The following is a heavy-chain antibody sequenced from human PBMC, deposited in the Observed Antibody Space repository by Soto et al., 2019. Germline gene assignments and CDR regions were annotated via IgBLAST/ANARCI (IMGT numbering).Heavy chain of an antibody. J-gene: IGHJ4*02. CDR2: IIPIFGTA. Sequence: QVQLVQSGAEVKKPGSSVKVSCKASGGTFSSYAISWVRQAPGQGLEWMGGIIPIFGTANYAQKFQGRVRITGDESTSTAYMELSSLRSEDTAVYYCARDSSGLGGDSYGYLDYWGQGTLVTVSS. CDR3: ARDSSGLGGDSYGYLDY. CDR1: GGTFSSYA. V-gene: IGHV1-69*01. D-gene: IGHD5-18*01.